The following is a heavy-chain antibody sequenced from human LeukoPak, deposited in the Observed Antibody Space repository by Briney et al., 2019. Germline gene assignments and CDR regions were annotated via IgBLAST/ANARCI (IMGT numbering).Heavy chain of an antibody. CDR1: GFTFSSYS. CDR3: ARGGPVGITIFGVVSPYYFDY. D-gene: IGHD3-3*01. J-gene: IGHJ4*02. CDR2: ISSSSSYI. Sequence: GGSLRLSCAASGFTFSSYSMNWVRQAPGKGLEWVSSISSSSSYIYYADSVKGRFTISRDNAKNSLYLQMNSLRAEDTAVYYCARGGPVGITIFGVVSPYYFDYWGQGTLVTVSS. V-gene: IGHV3-21*01.